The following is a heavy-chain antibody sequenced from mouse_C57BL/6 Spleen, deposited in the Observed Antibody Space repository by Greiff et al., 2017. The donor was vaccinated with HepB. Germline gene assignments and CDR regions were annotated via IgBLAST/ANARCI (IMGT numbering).Heavy chain of an antibody. CDR3: ARSITTVVAYYFDD. Sequence: VQLKESGPGMVKPSQSLSLTCTVTGYSITSGYDWHWIRHFPGNKLEWMGYISYSGSTNYNPSLKSRISITHDTSKNHFFLKLNSVTTEDTATYYCARSITTVVAYYFDDWGQGTTLTVSS. V-gene: IGHV3-1*01. D-gene: IGHD1-1*01. J-gene: IGHJ2*01. CDR2: ISYSGST. CDR1: GYSITSGYD.